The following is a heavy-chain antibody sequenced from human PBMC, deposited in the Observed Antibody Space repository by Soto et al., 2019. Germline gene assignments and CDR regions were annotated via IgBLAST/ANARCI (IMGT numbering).Heavy chain of an antibody. CDR3: ARFVVVVPAATEGWFDP. CDR1: GYTFTSYG. J-gene: IGHJ5*02. V-gene: IGHV1-18*04. CDR2: ISAYNGNT. Sequence: QVPLVQSGAEVKKPGASVKVSCKASGYTFTSYGISWVRQAPGQGLEWMGWISAYNGNTNYAQKLQGRVTMTTDTSTSTAYMELRSLRSDDTAVYYCARFVVVVPAATEGWFDPWGQGTLVTVSS. D-gene: IGHD2-2*01.